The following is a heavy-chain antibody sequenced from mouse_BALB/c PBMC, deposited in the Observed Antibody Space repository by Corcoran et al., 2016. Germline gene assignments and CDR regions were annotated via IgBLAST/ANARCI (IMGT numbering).Heavy chain of an antibody. CDR3: AREPYAMDY. V-gene: IGHV9-1*02. Sequence: QIQLVQYGPELKKPGETVKISCKASGYTFTNYGMNWVKQAPGKGLKGMGWINTYTGEPTYADDFKGRFAFSLETSASTAYLQINNLKNEDMATYFCAREPYAMDYCGQGTSVTVSS. CDR2: INTYTGEP. CDR1: GYTFTNYG. J-gene: IGHJ4*01.